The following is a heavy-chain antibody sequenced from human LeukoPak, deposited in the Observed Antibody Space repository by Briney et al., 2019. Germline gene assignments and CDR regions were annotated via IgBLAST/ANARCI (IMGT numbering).Heavy chain of an antibody. Sequence: SGGSLRLSCAASGFTFSSYEMNWVRQAPGKGLEWVSYISSSGSTIYYADSMKGRFTISRDNAKNSLYLQMNSLRAEDTAVYYCAKTYTRYCSGGSCYSEGFLYYFDYWGQGTLVTVSS. CDR2: ISSSGSTI. D-gene: IGHD2-15*01. V-gene: IGHV3-48*03. J-gene: IGHJ4*02. CDR3: AKTYTRYCSGGSCYSEGFLYYFDY. CDR1: GFTFSSYE.